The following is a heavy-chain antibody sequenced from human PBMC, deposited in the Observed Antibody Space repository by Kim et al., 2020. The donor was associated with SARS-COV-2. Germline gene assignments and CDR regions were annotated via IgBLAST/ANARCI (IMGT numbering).Heavy chain of an antibody. CDR1: GLSVSDHY. Sequence: GSLRLSCAASGLSVSDHYMDWVRQAPGKGLEWVGRSRDKVNSYTTEYAASVKGRFTISRDESKNSLYLQMNSLETEDTAVYYCTRAAGSKTGMDVWGQGTTVTVSS. D-gene: IGHD2-2*01. CDR3: TRAAGSKTGMDV. J-gene: IGHJ6*02. V-gene: IGHV3-72*01. CDR2: SRDKVNSYTT.